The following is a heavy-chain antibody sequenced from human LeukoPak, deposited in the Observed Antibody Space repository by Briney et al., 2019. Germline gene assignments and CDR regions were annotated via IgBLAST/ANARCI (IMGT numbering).Heavy chain of an antibody. CDR1: GFTFSSYW. D-gene: IGHD3-3*01. V-gene: IGHV3-7*01. J-gene: IGHJ6*02. CDR3: ARVRSTSITIFGVAPDYYYGMDV. CDR2: IKQDGSEK. Sequence: GGSLRLSCAASGFTFSSYWMSWVRQAPGKGLEWVANIKQDGSEKYYVDSVKGRFTISRDNAKNSLYLQMNSLRAEDTAVYYCARVRSTSITIFGVAPDYYYGMDVWGQGTTVTVSS.